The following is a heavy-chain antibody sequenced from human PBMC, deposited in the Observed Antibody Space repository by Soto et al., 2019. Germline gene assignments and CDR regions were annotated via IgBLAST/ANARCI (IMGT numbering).Heavy chain of an antibody. Sequence: SETLSLTCALDRSSFFGSYWSCMLQPAWKGLEWIGEINHSGSTNYNPSLKSRVTISVDTSKNQFSLKLSSVTAADTAVYYCARGITIFGVAYMYYYYGMDVWGQGTTVS. D-gene: IGHD3-3*01. CDR2: INHSGST. CDR1: RSSFFGSY. V-gene: IGHV4-34*01. CDR3: ARGITIFGVAYMYYYYGMDV. J-gene: IGHJ6*02.